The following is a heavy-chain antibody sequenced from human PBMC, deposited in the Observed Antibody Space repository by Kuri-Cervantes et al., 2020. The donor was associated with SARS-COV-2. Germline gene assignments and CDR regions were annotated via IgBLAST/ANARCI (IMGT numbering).Heavy chain of an antibody. V-gene: IGHV4-34*01. CDR1: GGSFSGYY. D-gene: IGHD3-16*02. Sequence: SETLSLTCVVYGGSFSGYYWSWIRQPPGKGLEWIGEINHSGSTNYNPSLKSRVTISVDTSKNQFSLKLSSVTAADTAVYYCARGPGLYSRKAYGMDVWGQGTTVTVSS. J-gene: IGHJ6*02. CDR2: INHSGST. CDR3: ARGPGLYSRKAYGMDV.